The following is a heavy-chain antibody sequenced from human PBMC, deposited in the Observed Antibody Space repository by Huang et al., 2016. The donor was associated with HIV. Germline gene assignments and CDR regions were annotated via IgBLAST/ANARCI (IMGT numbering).Heavy chain of an antibody. CDR3: AREVEGKFHGLDV. CDR2: IYYRGDT. D-gene: IGHD2-21*01. CDR1: GVSIRDSNYY. V-gene: IGHV4-39*02. J-gene: IGHJ6*02. Sequence: QVQLQESGPGLVKPSETLSLTCTVSGVSIRDSNYYWGWIRQPPGKGLEWIGGIYYRGDTNYNPSLQSRVTISADTSKNQLFLKVRSVTAADTAIYFCAREVEGKFHGLDVWGQGTSAIVSS.